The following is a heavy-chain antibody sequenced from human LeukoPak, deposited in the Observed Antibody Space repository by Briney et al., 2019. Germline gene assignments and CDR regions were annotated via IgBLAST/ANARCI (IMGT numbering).Heavy chain of an antibody. V-gene: IGHV3-23*01. D-gene: IGHD2-15*01. Sequence: PGGSLRLSCAASGFTFSDYAMSWVRQAPGKSLEWVSGLFGNGGGISYADSVKGRFTTSRDNSKSMVFLQMNSLSAEDTAMYYCAKDLVRWDGYWDIDSWGQGTLVTVSS. CDR1: GFTFSDYA. CDR3: AKDLVRWDGYWDIDS. J-gene: IGHJ5*01. CDR2: LFGNGGGI.